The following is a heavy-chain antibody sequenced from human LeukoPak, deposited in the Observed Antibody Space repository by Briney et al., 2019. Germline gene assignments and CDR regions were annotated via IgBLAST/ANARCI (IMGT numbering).Heavy chain of an antibody. CDR3: ARDQAGYCSGGSCYRVPFDY. V-gene: IGHV3-23*01. Sequence: GGSLRLSCAASGFSFRTYAMSWVRQSPGTGLEWVSVISGSGGNPNYADSVKGRFTISRDNAKNSLYLQINSLRAEDTAVYYCARDQAGYCSGGSCYRVPFDYWGQGTLVTVSS. J-gene: IGHJ4*02. CDR2: ISGSGGNP. D-gene: IGHD2-15*01. CDR1: GFSFRTYA.